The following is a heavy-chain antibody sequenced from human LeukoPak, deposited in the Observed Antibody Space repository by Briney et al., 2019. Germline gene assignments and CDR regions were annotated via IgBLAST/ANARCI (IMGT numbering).Heavy chain of an antibody. CDR2: FDPSDSST. CDR3: ASVSFITSGFPFDY. V-gene: IGHV5-10-1*01. D-gene: IGHD6-19*01. Sequence: PGAPLQISGQGSGPSFTNYWITWVLQLPGKGWEGMGRFDPSDSSTNYSPSFQGRVTFSADKPISTAFLQWSSLKASDTAMYYCASVSFITSGFPFDYWGQGTLVTVSS. J-gene: IGHJ4*02. CDR1: GPSFTNYW.